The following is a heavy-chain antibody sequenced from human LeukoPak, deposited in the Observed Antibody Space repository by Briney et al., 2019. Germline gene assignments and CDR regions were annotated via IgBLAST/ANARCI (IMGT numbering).Heavy chain of an antibody. J-gene: IGHJ4*02. D-gene: IGHD2-21*01. CDR2: NSISSSTI. V-gene: IGHV3-48*01. Sequence: GGSLRLSCAASGFTFSSYSMNEVRQAPGKGLEWVSYNSISSSTIYYAESVKGRFTISRHTAKNSLYLKMNSMRAEDTAVYYCAREGDQGTSVDYWGQGTLVTVSS. CDR3: AREGDQGTSVDY. CDR1: GFTFSSYS.